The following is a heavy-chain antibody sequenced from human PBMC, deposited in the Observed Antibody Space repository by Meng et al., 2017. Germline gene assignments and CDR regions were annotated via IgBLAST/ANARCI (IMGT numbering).Heavy chain of an antibody. J-gene: IGHJ4*02. V-gene: IGHV4-59*01. CDR1: GGSISSYY. Sequence: SETLSLTCTVSGGSISSYYWSGIRQPPGKGLEWIGYIYYSGSTNYNPSLKSRVTISVDTSKNQFSLKLSSVTAADTAVYYCAGTEDYYFDYWGQGTLVTVSS. CDR3: AGTEDYYFDY. CDR2: IYYSGST. D-gene: IGHD3/OR15-3a*01.